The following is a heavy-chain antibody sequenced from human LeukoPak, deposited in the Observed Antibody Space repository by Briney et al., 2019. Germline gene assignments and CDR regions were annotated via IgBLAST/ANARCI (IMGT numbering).Heavy chain of an antibody. J-gene: IGHJ6*02. D-gene: IGHD3-9*01. Sequence: PGGSLRLSCAASGFTFSSYSMNWVRQAPGKGLEWVSSISSSSSYIYYADSVKGRFTISRDNAKNSLYLQMNSLRAEDTAVYYCARGGSNILTGLRYYGMDVWGQGTTVTVSS. CDR1: GFTFSSYS. CDR3: ARGGSNILTGLRYYGMDV. CDR2: ISSSSSYI. V-gene: IGHV3-21*01.